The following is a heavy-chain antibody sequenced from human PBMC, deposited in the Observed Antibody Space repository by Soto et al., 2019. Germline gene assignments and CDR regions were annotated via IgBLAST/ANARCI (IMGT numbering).Heavy chain of an antibody. CDR3: ARVSYGMDV. V-gene: IGHV3-30-3*01. CDR2: ISYDGSNK. Sequence: QVQLVESGGGVVQPGRSLRLSCAASGFTFSSYAMHWVRQAPGKGLEWVAVISYDGSNKYYADSVKGRFTISRDNSKNTLYLQMNSLRAEDTAVYYCARVSYGMDVWGQGTTVTVSS. J-gene: IGHJ6*02. CDR1: GFTFSSYA.